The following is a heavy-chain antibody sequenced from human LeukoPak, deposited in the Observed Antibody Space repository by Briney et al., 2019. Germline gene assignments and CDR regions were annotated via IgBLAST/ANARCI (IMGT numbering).Heavy chain of an antibody. J-gene: IGHJ4*02. D-gene: IGHD3-3*01. V-gene: IGHV3-23*01. CDR1: GLTFSSYA. CDR2: ISGSSGHT. Sequence: GGSLRLSCAASGLTFSSYAMSWVRQAPGKGLEWVPAISGSSGHTYYADSVKGRFTISRDNSKNTLYLQMNSLRAEDTAVYYCAKVGFSEMEWLLYSDHWGQGTLVTVSS. CDR3: AKVGFSEMEWLLYSDH.